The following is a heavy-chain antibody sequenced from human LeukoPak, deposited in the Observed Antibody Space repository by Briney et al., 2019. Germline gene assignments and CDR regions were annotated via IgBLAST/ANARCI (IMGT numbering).Heavy chain of an antibody. J-gene: IGHJ4*02. Sequence: QSGGSLRLSCAASGFTFSSYAMSWVRQAPGKGLEWVSGISGSGGSTYYADSVKGRFTISRDNSKNTLYLQMDSLRVEDTAVYYCAKNTPGYFDYWGQGTLVTVSS. CDR3: AKNTPGYFDY. D-gene: IGHD3-10*01. CDR1: GFTFSSYA. V-gene: IGHV3-23*01. CDR2: ISGSGGST.